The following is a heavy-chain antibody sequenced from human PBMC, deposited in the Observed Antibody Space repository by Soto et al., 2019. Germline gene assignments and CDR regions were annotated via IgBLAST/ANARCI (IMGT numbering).Heavy chain of an antibody. Sequence: QVQLVESGGGVVQPGRSLRLSCAASGFTFSSYVMHWVRQAPGKGLEWVAVIWYDGSNKYYADSVKGRFTISRDNYKNTMYLQMNILRAEETAVYYCARAGGGSSFDYWGQGTLVTVSS. CDR1: GFTFSSYV. V-gene: IGHV3-33*01. J-gene: IGHJ4*02. CDR3: ARAGGGSSFDY. D-gene: IGHD3-16*01. CDR2: IWYDGSNK.